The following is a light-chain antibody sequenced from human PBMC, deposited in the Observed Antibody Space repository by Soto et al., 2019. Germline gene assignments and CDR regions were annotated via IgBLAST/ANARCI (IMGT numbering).Light chain of an antibody. V-gene: IGLV3-25*03. CDR2: KDS. J-gene: IGLJ1*01. CDR1: ALSNHY. Sequence: SYELTQPPSVSVSPGQTARITCSGDALSNHYASWYQQKPGHAPVLVMYKDSERPSGIPERFSGSSSGTTVTLTISGVQAEDEGDFYCQSADSSYSYPGVFGTGTKLTVL. CDR3: QSADSSYSYPGV.